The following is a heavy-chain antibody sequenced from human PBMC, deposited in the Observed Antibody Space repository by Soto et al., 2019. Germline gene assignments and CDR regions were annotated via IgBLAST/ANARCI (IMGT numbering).Heavy chain of an antibody. CDR2: ISYSGTT. CDR3: AGQSDYGDYGIDY. D-gene: IGHD4-17*01. J-gene: IGHJ4*02. CDR1: GGSISSNTYY. Sequence: SETLSLTCTVSGGSISSNTYYWGWIRQPPGKGLEWIGSISYSGTTYYNPSLKSRITISVDTSKNQFSLKLSSVTASDTAVYYCAGQSDYGDYGIDYWGQGTLVTVSS. V-gene: IGHV4-39*01.